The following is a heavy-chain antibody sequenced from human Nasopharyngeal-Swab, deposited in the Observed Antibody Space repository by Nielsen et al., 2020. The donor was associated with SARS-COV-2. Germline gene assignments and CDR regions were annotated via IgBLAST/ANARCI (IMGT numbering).Heavy chain of an antibody. J-gene: IGHJ6*03. CDR2: ISYDGSNK. Sequence: GGSLRLSCAASGFTFSSYGMHWVRQAPGKGLEWVAVISYDGSNKYYADSVNGRFTISRDNSKNTLYLQMNSLRAENTTVYYCARGTGYYYYMDVWGKGTTVTVSS. V-gene: IGHV3-30*03. D-gene: IGHD1-1*01. CDR1: GFTFSSYG. CDR3: ARGTGYYYYMDV.